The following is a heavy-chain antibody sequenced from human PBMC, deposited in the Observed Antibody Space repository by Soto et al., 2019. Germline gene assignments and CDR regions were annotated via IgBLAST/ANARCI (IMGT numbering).Heavy chain of an antibody. CDR1: GGSSSSYY. J-gene: IGHJ6*02. CDR2: IYYSGST. V-gene: IGHV4-59*01. Sequence: SQTMSLTCTVAGGSSSSYYWSWIRKKKEKGLERIGYIYYSGSTNYNPSLKSRVTISVDTSKNQFSLKLSSVTAADTAVYYCARFRNTMVRGIALRGMDFWGQGTTVTVSS. D-gene: IGHD3-10*01. CDR3: ARFRNTMVRGIALRGMDF.